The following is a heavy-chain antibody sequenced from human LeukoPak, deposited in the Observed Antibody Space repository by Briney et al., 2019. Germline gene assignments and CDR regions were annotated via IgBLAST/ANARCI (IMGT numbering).Heavy chain of an antibody. D-gene: IGHD5-18*01. V-gene: IGHV3-74*01. Sequence: QSGGSLRLSCAASGFTFTTYWMHWVRQAPGKGLVWVSHINSDGSITSYADSVKGRFTISRDNAKNTLYLQMNSLRAEDTAVYYCARDAVDTANAVWGHGTTVTVSS. CDR3: ARDAVDTANAV. J-gene: IGHJ6*02. CDR2: INSDGSIT. CDR1: GFTFTTYW.